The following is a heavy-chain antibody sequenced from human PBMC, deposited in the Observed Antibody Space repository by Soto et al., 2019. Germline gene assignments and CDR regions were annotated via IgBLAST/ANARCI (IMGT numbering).Heavy chain of an antibody. V-gene: IGHV4-31*02. CDR3: ATRYSYGPFDY. CDR2: IYYSGST. D-gene: IGHD5-18*01. Sequence: LCGGSISSGGYYWSWIRQHPGKGLEWIGYIYYSGSTYYNPSLKSRVTISVDTSKNQFSLKLSSVTAADTAVYYCATRYSYGPFDYWGQGTLVTVSS. CDR1: GGSISSGGYY. J-gene: IGHJ4*02.